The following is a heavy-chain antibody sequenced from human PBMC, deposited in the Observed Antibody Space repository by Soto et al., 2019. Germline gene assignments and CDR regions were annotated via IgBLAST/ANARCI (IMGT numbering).Heavy chain of an antibody. D-gene: IGHD2-21*01. CDR3: ARSLLQGDF. CDR2: INPNGGST. V-gene: IGHV1-46*01. J-gene: IGHJ4*02. CDR1: GYTFIHYY. Sequence: QGQLVQSGAEVKKPGASVKISCKASGYTFIHYYIHWVRQAPGQGLEWMAIINPNGGSTNYAQKFQGRVTVTSDTSTTTVSLELNSLKSDGTAVYFCARSLLQGDFWGQGTLVTVSS.